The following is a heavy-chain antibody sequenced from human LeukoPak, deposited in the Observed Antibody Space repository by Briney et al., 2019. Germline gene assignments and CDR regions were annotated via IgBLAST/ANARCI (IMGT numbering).Heavy chain of an antibody. J-gene: IGHJ3*02. D-gene: IGHD4-23*01. Sequence: SETLSLTCTVSGGSISSSSYYWGWIRQPPGKGLEWIGSIYYSGSTYYNPSLKSRVTISVDTSKNQFSLKLSSVTAADTAVYYCARPGGTVVTPRGAFDIWGQGTMVTVSS. CDR1: GGSISSSSYY. CDR2: IYYSGST. CDR3: ARPGGTVVTPRGAFDI. V-gene: IGHV4-39*01.